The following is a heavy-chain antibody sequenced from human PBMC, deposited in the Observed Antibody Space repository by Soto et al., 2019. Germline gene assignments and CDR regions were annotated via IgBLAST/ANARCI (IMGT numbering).Heavy chain of an antibody. Sequence: QVQLVQSGAEVKNPGASVKVSGKTSGYIFTSYGIGWARQAPGQGLEWMGWINTYNGKTNYAQNLQGRVTLTTDTSTSTAYMELRSLRSNDTAIYYCAMVDVYVTPSPQDVWGQGTTVTVSS. J-gene: IGHJ6*02. D-gene: IGHD3-16*01. CDR3: AMVDVYVTPSPQDV. V-gene: IGHV1-18*01. CDR2: INTYNGKT. CDR1: GYIFTSYG.